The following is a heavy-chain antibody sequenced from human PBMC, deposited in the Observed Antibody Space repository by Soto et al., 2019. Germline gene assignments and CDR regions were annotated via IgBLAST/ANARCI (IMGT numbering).Heavy chain of an antibody. CDR1: GGSISSYY. V-gene: IGHV4-59*01. CDR3: ARDLTAAAV. Sequence: ETLSLTCTVSGGSISSYYWSWIRQPPGKGLEWIGYIYYSGSTNYNPSLKSRVTISVDTSKNQFSLKLSPVTAADTAVYYCARDLTAAAVWGQGTTVTVSS. J-gene: IGHJ6*02. D-gene: IGHD6-13*01. CDR2: IYYSGST.